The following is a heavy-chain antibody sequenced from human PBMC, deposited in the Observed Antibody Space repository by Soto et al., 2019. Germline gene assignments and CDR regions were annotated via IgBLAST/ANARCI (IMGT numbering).Heavy chain of an antibody. Sequence: ASVKVSCKASGYTFTNYAMHWMRQAPGQRLEWMGWINTGNGNTKYSQKFQGRVTITRDTSASTAYIELSSLRTEDTAVYYCARGGTMALDYWGQGTLVTVSS. CDR1: GYTFTNYA. V-gene: IGHV1-3*04. CDR2: INTGNGNT. CDR3: ARGGTMALDY. J-gene: IGHJ4*02. D-gene: IGHD3-10*01.